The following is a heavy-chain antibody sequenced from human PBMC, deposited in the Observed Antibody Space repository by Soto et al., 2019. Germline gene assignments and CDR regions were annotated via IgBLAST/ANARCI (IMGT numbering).Heavy chain of an antibody. Sequence: SEKVCCKASGYTFTGYYMHWVRQAPGQGLEWMGWINPNSGGTNYAQKFQGRVTMTRDTSISTAYMELSRLRSDDTAVYYCARDIRRNTIFGVAIPLSASYGTDVCGEATTVTV. CDR2: INPNSGGT. V-gene: IGHV1-2*02. D-gene: IGHD3-3*01. CDR3: ARDIRRNTIFGVAIPLSASYGTDV. CDR1: GYTFTGYY. J-gene: IGHJ6*02.